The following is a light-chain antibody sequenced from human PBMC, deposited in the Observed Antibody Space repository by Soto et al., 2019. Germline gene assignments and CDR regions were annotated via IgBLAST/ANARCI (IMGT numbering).Light chain of an antibody. J-gene: IGKJ3*01. CDR1: QGISSY. Sequence: AIRMTQSPSSFSASTGDRVTITCRASQGISSYLAWYQQKPGKAPKLLIYAASTLQSGVPSRFIGSGSGTDFTLTISCLQSEDFATYYCQQYYSYPPFFGPGTKVDIK. V-gene: IGKV1-8*01. CDR3: QQYYSYPPF. CDR2: AAS.